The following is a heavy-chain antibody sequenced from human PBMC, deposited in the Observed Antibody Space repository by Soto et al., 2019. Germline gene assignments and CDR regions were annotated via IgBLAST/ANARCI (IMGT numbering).Heavy chain of an antibody. D-gene: IGHD2-15*01. CDR3: ARGQVVAAQH. Sequence: QLQLQESGSGLVKPSQTLSLTCAVSGGSISSGGYSWSWIRQPPGKGLEWIGYIYHSWSTYCHPYLKRRVTRSVDRSKNQFSLKLSSVTAADTAVSYCARGQVVAAQHWGQGTLVTVSS. CDR2: IYHSWST. J-gene: IGHJ4*02. V-gene: IGHV4-30-2*01. CDR1: GGSISSGGYS.